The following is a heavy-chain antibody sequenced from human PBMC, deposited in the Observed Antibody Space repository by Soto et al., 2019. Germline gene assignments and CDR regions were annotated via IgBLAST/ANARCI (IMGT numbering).Heavy chain of an antibody. Sequence: EVQVVESGGGLVQPGGSLRLSCAASGFTFRSYSMNWVRQAPGKGLEWVSYISSISSTTNYADSVKGRFTISRDNAKNSLYLQMDSLRDEDTAMYYCATSFLRGQGTLVTVSS. CDR2: ISSISSTT. V-gene: IGHV3-48*02. CDR3: ATSFL. J-gene: IGHJ4*02. D-gene: IGHD3-3*01. CDR1: GFTFRSYS.